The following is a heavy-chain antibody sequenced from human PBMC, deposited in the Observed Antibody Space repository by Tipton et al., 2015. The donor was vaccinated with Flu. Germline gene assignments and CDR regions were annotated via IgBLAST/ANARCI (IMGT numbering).Heavy chain of an antibody. J-gene: IGHJ6*02. Sequence: WVRQAPGKGLEWIGSIHYGGNTYYNPSLKSRVTISLDTSKNQFSLKLSSVTAADTAVYYCAAEPHSYYYAMDVWGQGTTVTVSS. V-gene: IGHV4-39*07. CDR3: AAEPHSYYYAMDV. CDR2: IHYGGNT.